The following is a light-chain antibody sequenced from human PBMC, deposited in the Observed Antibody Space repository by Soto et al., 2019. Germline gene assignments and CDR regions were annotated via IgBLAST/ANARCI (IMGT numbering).Light chain of an antibody. J-gene: IGKJ1*01. CDR1: QSISAW. Sequence: DIQMTQYPSTLSASVGDRVTITCRASQSISAWLAWYQQKPGKAPKLLIYKASSLESGVPSRFSGSGSGTEFTLTISSLQPDDFATYYCQQYNNYGSWTFGQGTKVDIK. CDR3: QQYNNYGSWT. V-gene: IGKV1-5*03. CDR2: KAS.